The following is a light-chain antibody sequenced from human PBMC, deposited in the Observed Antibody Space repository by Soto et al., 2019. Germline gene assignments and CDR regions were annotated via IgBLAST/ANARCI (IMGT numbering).Light chain of an antibody. Sequence: EIVMTQSPATLSVSPGERATLSCRASQSVSSNLAWYQQKPGQAPRLLIYGASTRATGIPARFSGSGSGTEFTLTISSLQSEDFAVYYCQQSETFGQGTKVEIQ. CDR3: QQSET. CDR2: GAS. V-gene: IGKV3-15*01. J-gene: IGKJ1*01. CDR1: QSVSSN.